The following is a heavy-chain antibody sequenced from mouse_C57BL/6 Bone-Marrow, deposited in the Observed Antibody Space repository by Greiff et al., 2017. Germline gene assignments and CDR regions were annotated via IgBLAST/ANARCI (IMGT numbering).Heavy chain of an antibody. Sequence: VQLQQSGAELVKPGASVKMSCKASGYTFTTYPLEWMKQNHGKSLEWIGNFHPYNDDTKYNEKFKGKATLTVEKSSSTVYWGRSRLTSDDSAVYYCARGGNYGGYYFDYWGQGTTLTVSS. V-gene: IGHV1-47*01. J-gene: IGHJ2*01. CDR2: FHPYNDDT. CDR1: GYTFTTYP. CDR3: ARGGNYGGYYFDY. D-gene: IGHD2-1*01.